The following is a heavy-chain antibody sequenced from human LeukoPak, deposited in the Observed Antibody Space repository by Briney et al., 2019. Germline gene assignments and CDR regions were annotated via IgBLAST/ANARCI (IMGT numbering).Heavy chain of an antibody. CDR3: ARDWATTVWFDP. V-gene: IGHV3-21*01. CDR1: GFTFSSYS. D-gene: IGHD1-26*01. CDR2: ISSSSSYI. Sequence: PGGSLRLSCAASGFTFSSYSMNWFRQAPGKGLEWVSSISSSSSYIYYADSVKGRFTISRDNAKNSLYLQMNSLRAEDTAVYYCARDWATTVWFDPWGQGTLVTVSS. J-gene: IGHJ5*02.